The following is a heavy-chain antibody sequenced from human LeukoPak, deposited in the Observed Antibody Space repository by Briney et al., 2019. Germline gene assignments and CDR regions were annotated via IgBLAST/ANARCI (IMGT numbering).Heavy chain of an antibody. CDR3: ARDGPRPIVGATLFDY. D-gene: IGHD1-26*01. V-gene: IGHV4-39*07. CDR1: GGSISSSSYY. CDR2: IYYSGST. J-gene: IGHJ4*02. Sequence: KPSETLSLTCTVSGGSISSSSYYWGWIRQPPGKGLEWIGSIYYSGSTYYNPSLKSRVTISVDTSKNQFSLKLSSVTAADTAVYYCARDGPRPIVGATLFDYWGQGTLVTVSS.